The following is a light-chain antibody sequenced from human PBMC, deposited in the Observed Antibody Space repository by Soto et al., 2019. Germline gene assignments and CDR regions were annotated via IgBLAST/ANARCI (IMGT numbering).Light chain of an antibody. CDR1: SSDVGGYNY. CDR3: SSYAGSSNV. Sequence: QSALTQPPSASGSPGQSVAISCTGTSSDVGGYNYVSWYQQHPRKAPKLMIYEVNKRPSGVPDRFSGSKSGNTASLTVSGLQAEDEADYYCSSYAGSSNVFGTGTKVPS. V-gene: IGLV2-8*01. J-gene: IGLJ1*01. CDR2: EVN.